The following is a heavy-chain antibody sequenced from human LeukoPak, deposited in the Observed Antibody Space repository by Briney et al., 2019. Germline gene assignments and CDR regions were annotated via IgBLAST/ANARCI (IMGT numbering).Heavy chain of an antibody. V-gene: IGHV3-48*01. J-gene: IGHJ4*02. Sequence: PGGSLRLSCVAPGFTFSTYSMNWVRQAPGKGLEWVSYISGTSNTIYYADSVKGRFTISRDNAKNSLYLQVNSLRAEDTAIYYCAKDLGSYTSGWYMGFDYWGQGTLVTVSS. D-gene: IGHD6-19*01. CDR1: GFTFSTYS. CDR3: AKDLGSYTSGWYMGFDY. CDR2: ISGTSNTI.